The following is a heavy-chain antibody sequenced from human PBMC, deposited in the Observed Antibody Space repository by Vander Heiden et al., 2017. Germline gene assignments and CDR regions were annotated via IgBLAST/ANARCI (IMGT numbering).Heavy chain of an antibody. CDR2: ISSSSSTI. V-gene: IGHV3-48*02. J-gene: IGHJ6*02. CDR3: ARVSVVWFGELPHYGMDV. CDR1: GFPFSSYS. Sequence: EVPLVESGGGLVQPGGSLRLSCAASGFPFSSYSMNWVRQAPGKGLEWVSYISSSSSTIYYADSVKGRFTISRDNAKNSLYLQMNSLRDEDTAVYYCARVSVVWFGELPHYGMDVWGQGTTVTVSS. D-gene: IGHD3-10*01.